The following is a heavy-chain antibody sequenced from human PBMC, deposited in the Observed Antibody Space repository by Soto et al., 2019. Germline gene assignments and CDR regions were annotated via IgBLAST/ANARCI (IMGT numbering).Heavy chain of an antibody. V-gene: IGHV3-15*01. CDR2: IKSKTDGGTT. CDR3: TVYYYGSGSYYVYYYGMDV. CDR1: GFTFSNAW. D-gene: IGHD3-10*01. J-gene: IGHJ6*02. Sequence: LRLSCAASGFTFSNAWMSWVCQAPGKGLEWVGRIKSKTDGGTTDYAAPVKGRFTISRDDSKNTLYLQMNSLKTEDTAVYYCTVYYYGSGSYYVYYYGMDVWGQGTTVTVSS.